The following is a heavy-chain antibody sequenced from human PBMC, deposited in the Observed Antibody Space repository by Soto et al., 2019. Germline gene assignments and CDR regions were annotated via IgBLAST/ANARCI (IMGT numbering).Heavy chain of an antibody. J-gene: IGHJ4*02. CDR3: ASSRLVHRRRREHFDY. V-gene: IGHV4-4*02. D-gene: IGHD3-22*01. Sequence: SKTLSLTCAVSGGSINSRSWWSWVRQPPGKGLEWIGEIYHSGSTNYNPSLKSRVTISVDKSKNQFSLKLSSVTAADTAVYYCASSRLVHRRRREHFDYWGQATFITVST. CDR2: IYHSGST. CDR1: GGSINSRSW.